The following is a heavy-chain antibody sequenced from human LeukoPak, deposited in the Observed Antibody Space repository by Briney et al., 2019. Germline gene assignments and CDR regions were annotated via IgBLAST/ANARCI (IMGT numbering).Heavy chain of an antibody. CDR3: ARPILRIGDYVRGAFDI. Sequence: ASVKDSFKATGYTFTRYEINWVRPATGQGPEWMGWMNPNSGNTGYAQKFQGGVTMPRNTSLNTAYMELSSPRCEDTAGYYCARPILRIGDYVRGAFDIWGQGTMVTVSS. CDR1: GYTFTRYE. D-gene: IGHD4-17*01. J-gene: IGHJ3*02. CDR2: MNPNSGNT. V-gene: IGHV1-8*01.